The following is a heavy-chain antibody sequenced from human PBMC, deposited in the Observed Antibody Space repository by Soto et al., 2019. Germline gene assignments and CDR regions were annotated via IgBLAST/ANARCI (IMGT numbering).Heavy chain of an antibody. J-gene: IGHJ4*02. V-gene: IGHV3-33*01. Sequence: QVQLVESGGGVVQPGRSLRLSCAASGFTFSSYGMHWVRQAPGKGLEWLAVIWFDGTDKYYADPVRGRFTISRDNFKNTLYLQMNGLRAEDTALYYCAREHQSHSAMGLDYWGQGTLVTVSS. CDR1: GFTFSSYG. CDR3: AREHQSHSAMGLDY. D-gene: IGHD2-15*01. CDR2: IWFDGTDK.